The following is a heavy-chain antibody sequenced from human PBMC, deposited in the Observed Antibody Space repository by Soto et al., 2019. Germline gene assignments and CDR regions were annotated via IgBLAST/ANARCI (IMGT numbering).Heavy chain of an antibody. Sequence: GGSLRLSCAASGFTFDDYAMYWVRQTQGQGLEWGSGISWNSGNIHYADSVKGRFTISRDNAKNSLYLQMGSLRLEDTAFYYCTIAAGRCYNSINYWGQGTLVTVSS. J-gene: IGHJ4*02. CDR1: GFTFDDYA. V-gene: IGHV3-9*01. D-gene: IGHD2-15*01. CDR2: ISWNSGNI. CDR3: TIAAGRCYNSINY.